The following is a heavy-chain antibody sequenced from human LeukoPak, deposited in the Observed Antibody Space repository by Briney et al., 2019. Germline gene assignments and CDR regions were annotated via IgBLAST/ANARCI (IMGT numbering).Heavy chain of an antibody. CDR2: INPNSGGT. CDR1: GYTFTGYY. CDR3: ARGSSYYYDSSGYYNFDY. D-gene: IGHD3-22*01. J-gene: IGHJ4*02. Sequence: ASVKVSCKASGYTFTGYYMHWVRQAPGQGLEWMGRINPNSGGTNYAQKFQGRVTMTRDTSIGTAYMELSRLRSDDTAVYYCARGSSYYYDSSGYYNFDYWGQGTLVTVSS. V-gene: IGHV1-2*06.